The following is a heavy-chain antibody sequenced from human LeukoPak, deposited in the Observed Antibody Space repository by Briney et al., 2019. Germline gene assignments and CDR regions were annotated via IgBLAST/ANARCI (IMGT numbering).Heavy chain of an antibody. CDR1: GFTFNSFG. CDR2: ISYDGSNK. J-gene: IGHJ3*02. V-gene: IGHV3-30*18. CDR3: AKEYDRSGWGAFDI. D-gene: IGHD3-22*01. Sequence: SGGSLRLSCAASGFTFNSFGMHWVRQAPGKGLEWVADISYDGSNKYFTDSVKGIFTLTRDNSKNTLYLQINSMRAEDTAVYYCAKEYDRSGWGAFDIWGQGTMVTVSS.